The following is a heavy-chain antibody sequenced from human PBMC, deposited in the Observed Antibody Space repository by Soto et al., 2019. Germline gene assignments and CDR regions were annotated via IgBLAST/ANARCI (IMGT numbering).Heavy chain of an antibody. CDR2: MNHNSGNT. J-gene: IGHJ6*02. V-gene: IGHV1-8*01. CDR1: GYTFTSYD. D-gene: IGHD3-16*02. Sequence: QVQLVQSGAEVKKPGASVKVSCKASGYTFTSYDINWVRQATGQGLEWMGWMNHNSGNTGYAQKFQGRVTMTRNTSISTAYMELSSLRSEDTAVYYCARGSGYYDYVWGSYRPMDVWGQGTTVTVSS. CDR3: ARGSGYYDYVWGSYRPMDV.